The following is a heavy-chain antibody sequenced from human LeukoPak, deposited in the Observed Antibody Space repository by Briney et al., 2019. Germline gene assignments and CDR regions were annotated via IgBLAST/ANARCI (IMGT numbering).Heavy chain of an antibody. J-gene: IGHJ4*02. CDR1: GFTFSGSA. V-gene: IGHV3-73*01. CDR2: IRSKANSYAT. D-gene: IGHD2-21*02. Sequence: GGSLRLSCAASGFTFSGSAIHWVRQASGKGLEWVGRIRSKANSYATAYAASVKGRFTISRDDSKNTAYLQMNSLKTEDTAVYYCTRHTVVTGPFDYWGQGTLVTVSS. CDR3: TRHTVVTGPFDY.